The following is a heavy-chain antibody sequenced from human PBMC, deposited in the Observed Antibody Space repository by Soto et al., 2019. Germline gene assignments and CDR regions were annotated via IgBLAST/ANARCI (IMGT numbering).Heavy chain of an antibody. J-gene: IGHJ5*02. Sequence: QVQLVESGGGVVQPGMSLRLSCAASGFTFSRYGMHWVRQAPGKGLEWVAVIWNDGSNKYYTDSVKGRFTLSRDNSKNTLYLQMNSLRAEDTAVYHCARDSFPTYCSRTSCYSSNWFDPWGQGTLVTVSS. CDR3: ARDSFPTYCSRTSCYSSNWFDP. CDR2: IWNDGSNK. V-gene: IGHV3-33*01. CDR1: GFTFSRYG. D-gene: IGHD2-2*01.